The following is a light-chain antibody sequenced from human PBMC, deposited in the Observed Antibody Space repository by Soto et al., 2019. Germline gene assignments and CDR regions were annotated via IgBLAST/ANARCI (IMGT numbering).Light chain of an antibody. V-gene: IGKV1-39*01. CDR2: AAS. Sequence: VTLTSRASQSISSYLNWYQQKPGEAPKLLIYAASNLQSGVPSRFSGSGSGTDFTLTISSLQPEDFASYFCQQSYTTPVYAFGQGTKVDI. J-gene: IGKJ2*01. CDR1: QSISSY. CDR3: QQSYTTPVYA.